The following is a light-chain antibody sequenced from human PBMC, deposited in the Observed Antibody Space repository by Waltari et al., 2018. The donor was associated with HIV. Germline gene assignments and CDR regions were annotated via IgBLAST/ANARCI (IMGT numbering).Light chain of an antibody. V-gene: IGLV2-23*02. J-gene: IGLJ3*02. Sequence: QSALTQPASVSGSPGQSITISCTGTSSDVGSYNLVSWYQQHPGKAPKLMIYEVTKRPSGVSNRVSGSKAGNTASLTSSGLQAEDEADYYCNSYATGSAWVFGGGTKLTVL. CDR1: SSDVGSYNL. CDR2: EVT. CDR3: NSYATGSAWV.